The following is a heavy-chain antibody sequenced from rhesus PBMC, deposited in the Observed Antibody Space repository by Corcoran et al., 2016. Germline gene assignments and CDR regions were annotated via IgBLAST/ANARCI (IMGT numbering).Heavy chain of an antibody. CDR2: IYWDDDN. Sequence: QVTLKESGPALVKPTQTLTLTCTFSGFSLTTSGMVLDWIRQPPGKALEWLALIYWDDDNRYRTSLKSRLTISKDTSKNQVVLTMTNMDPVDTATYYCARGVWGSSYFDYWGQGVLVTVSS. J-gene: IGHJ4*01. CDR1: GFSLTTSGMV. CDR3: ARGVWGSSYFDY. V-gene: IGHV2-174*01. D-gene: IGHD3-34*01.